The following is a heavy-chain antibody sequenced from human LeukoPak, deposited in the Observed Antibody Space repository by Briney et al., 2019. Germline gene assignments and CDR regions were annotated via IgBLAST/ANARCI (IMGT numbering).Heavy chain of an antibody. CDR1: GFTFSRYG. D-gene: IGHD4-17*01. CDR3: AKDPRSYGDYPYYYGMDV. Sequence: GRSLRLSCAASGFTFSRYGMHWVRQAPGKGLEWVAVISYDGSNKYYADSVKGRFTISRDNSKNTLYLQMNSLRAEDTAVYYCAKDPRSYGDYPYYYGMDVWGQGTTVTVSS. V-gene: IGHV3-30*18. CDR2: ISYDGSNK. J-gene: IGHJ6*02.